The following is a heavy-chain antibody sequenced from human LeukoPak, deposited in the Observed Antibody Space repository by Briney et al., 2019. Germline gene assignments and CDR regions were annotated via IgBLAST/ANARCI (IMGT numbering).Heavy chain of an antibody. V-gene: IGHV4-39*07. Sequence: PSETLSLTCTVSGGSISSSSYYWGWIRQPPGKGLERIGSIYYSGSTYYNPSLKSRVTISVATSKNQFSLKLSSVTAADTAVYYCASLSGSYPYYFDYWGQGTLVTVSS. CDR2: IYYSGST. D-gene: IGHD1-26*01. CDR1: GGSISSSSYY. J-gene: IGHJ4*02. CDR3: ASLSGSYPYYFDY.